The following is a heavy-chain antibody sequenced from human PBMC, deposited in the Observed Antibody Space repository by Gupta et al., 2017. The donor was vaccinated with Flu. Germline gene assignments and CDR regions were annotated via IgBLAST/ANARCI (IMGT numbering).Heavy chain of an antibody. V-gene: IGHV3-48*03. J-gene: IGHJ6*02. D-gene: IGHD2-21*01. CDR3: ARDGGDCGGSAGDWAFPHAMDV. Sequence: QLVESGGGLAQHGASLRLSCEVSGFTFNTYGMNWVRRAPGRGMDWISHIRANYNVVEDAASVTGRFIRSRENGANTLFLQMNYLRGDDSAVYYSARDGGDCGGSAGDWAFPHAMDVWGQGTTVIVS. CDR1: GFTFNTYG. CDR2: IRANYNVV.